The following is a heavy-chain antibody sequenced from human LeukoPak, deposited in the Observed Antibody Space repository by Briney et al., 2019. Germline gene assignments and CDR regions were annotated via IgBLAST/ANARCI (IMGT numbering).Heavy chain of an antibody. CDR2: INPNSGGT. CDR1: GYTFTGYY. CDR3: ARGTSFYYYYMDV. J-gene: IGHJ6*03. Sequence: PEASVKVSCKASGYTFTGYYMHWVRQAPGQGLEWMGRINPNSGGTNYAQKFQGRVTMTRDTSISTAYMELSRLRSDDTAVYYCARGTSFYYYYMDVWGKGTTVTVSS. D-gene: IGHD2-2*01. V-gene: IGHV1-2*06.